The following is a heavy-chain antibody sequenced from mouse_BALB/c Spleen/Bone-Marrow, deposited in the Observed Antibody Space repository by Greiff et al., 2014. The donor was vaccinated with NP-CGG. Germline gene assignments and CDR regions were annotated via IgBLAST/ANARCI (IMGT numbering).Heavy chain of an antibody. D-gene: IGHD1-1*01. Sequence: EVQLQQSGAELVKPGASVKLSCTASGFNIKDTYMHWVKQRPEQGLEWIGRIDPANGNTKYDPKFQGKATITADTSSNTAYLQLSSLTSEDTAVYYCAIYYYGSSGFAYWGQRTLVTVSA. CDR3: AIYYYGSSGFAY. CDR1: GFNIKDTY. CDR2: IDPANGNT. V-gene: IGHV14-3*02. J-gene: IGHJ3*01.